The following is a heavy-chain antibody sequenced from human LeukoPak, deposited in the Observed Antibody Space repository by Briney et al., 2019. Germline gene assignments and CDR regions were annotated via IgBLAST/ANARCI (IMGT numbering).Heavy chain of an antibody. CDR1: GFTFSSYA. CDR3: AKNQPGYCSSTSCFMYSYGMDV. Sequence: GGSLRLSCAASGFTFSSYAMSWVRQAPGKGLEWVSAISGSGGSTYYADSVKGGFTISRDNSKNTLYLQMNSLRAEDTAVYYCAKNQPGYCSSTSCFMYSYGMDVWGQGTTVTVSS. CDR2: ISGSGGST. V-gene: IGHV3-23*01. J-gene: IGHJ6*02. D-gene: IGHD2-2*03.